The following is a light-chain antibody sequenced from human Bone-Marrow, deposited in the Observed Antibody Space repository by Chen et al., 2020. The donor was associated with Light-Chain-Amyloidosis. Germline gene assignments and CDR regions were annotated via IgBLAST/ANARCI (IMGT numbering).Light chain of an antibody. CDR2: EVT. J-gene: IGLJ1*01. Sequence: QSALTQPASVSGSPGQSITIPCTGTSSDVGGDNRVSWYQQHPDKAPKLMIYEVTNRPSWVPDRFSGSKSDNTATLTISGLQTEDEADYFCSSYTITNTLVFGSGTRVTVL. V-gene: IGLV2-14*01. CDR1: SSDVGGDNR. CDR3: SSYTITNTLV.